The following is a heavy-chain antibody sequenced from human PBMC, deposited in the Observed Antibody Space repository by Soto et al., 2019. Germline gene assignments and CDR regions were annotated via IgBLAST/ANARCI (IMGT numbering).Heavy chain of an antibody. V-gene: IGHV3-33*01. Sequence: QVQLVESGGGVVQPGKSLRLSCAASGFTFSGFAIHWVRQAPGKGLEWVAVIWHDGTNDYYADSVKGRFTISRDHSQKTSNLQMNSLSAEETALYSGAREKVAGDPRHYNCMDVWGQVATGTVSS. CDR2: IWHDGTND. D-gene: IGHD3-10*01. J-gene: IGHJ6*02. CDR1: GFTFSGFA. CDR3: AREKVAGDPRHYNCMDV.